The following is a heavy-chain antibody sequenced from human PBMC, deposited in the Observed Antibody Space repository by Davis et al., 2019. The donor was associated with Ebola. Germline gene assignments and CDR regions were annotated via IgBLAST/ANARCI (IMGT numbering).Heavy chain of an antibody. V-gene: IGHV1-46*01. J-gene: IGHJ4*02. D-gene: IGHD1/OR15-1a*01. CDR3: ARNTPETGLFDY. CDR2: INPSGGST. CDR1: GYTFTSYY. Sequence: ASVKVSCKASGYTFTSYYMHWVRQAPGQGLEWMGIINPSGGSTSYAQKFQGRVTMTRDTSVSTAYVELSSLGSEDTAVYFCARNTPETGLFDYWGQRTLVTVSS.